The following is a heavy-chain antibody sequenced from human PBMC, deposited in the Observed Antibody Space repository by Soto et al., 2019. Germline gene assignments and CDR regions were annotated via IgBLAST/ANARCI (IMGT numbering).Heavy chain of an antibody. Sequence: GGSLRLSCAASGVTFSNYGSHWVRQAPGKGLEWVAVISNDGSNKYYADSVKGRFTISRDNSKNTLYLQMNSLRAEDTAVYYCAKEALRFLEWPGAYMDVWGKGTTVTVSS. CDR1: GVTFSNYG. D-gene: IGHD3-3*01. J-gene: IGHJ6*03. V-gene: IGHV3-30*18. CDR2: ISNDGSNK. CDR3: AKEALRFLEWPGAYMDV.